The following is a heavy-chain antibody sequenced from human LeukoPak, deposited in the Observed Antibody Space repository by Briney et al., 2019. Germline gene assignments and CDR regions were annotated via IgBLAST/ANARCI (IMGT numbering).Heavy chain of an antibody. Sequence: SSETLSLTCTVSGGSISSYYWSWIRQPPGKGLEWIGYIYYSGSTNYNPSLKSRVTISVDTSKNQFSLKLSSVTAADTAVYYCARNRYTGNDAFDIWGQGTMVTVSS. CDR1: GGSISSYY. CDR2: IYYSGST. V-gene: IGHV4-59*01. J-gene: IGHJ3*02. D-gene: IGHD3-10*01. CDR3: ARNRYTGNDAFDI.